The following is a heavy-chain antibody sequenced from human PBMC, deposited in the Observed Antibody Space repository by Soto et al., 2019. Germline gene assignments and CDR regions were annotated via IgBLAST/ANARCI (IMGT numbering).Heavy chain of an antibody. CDR3: TRIDYDDSGNYNRGGGLDE. V-gene: IGHV3-74*01. CDR2: TNGDGTSI. Sequence: DVQLVESGGGFVQPGGSVRLSCAASGFTFRSYWMHWVRQGQGKGPVWVARTNGDGTSIAYADSVQGRFTISRDNAKKTVYLQMNSLGVEDTAVYFCTRIDYDDSGNYNRGGGLDEWRQGTKVTVAS. CDR1: GFTFRSYW. D-gene: IGHD3-10*01. J-gene: IGHJ3*01.